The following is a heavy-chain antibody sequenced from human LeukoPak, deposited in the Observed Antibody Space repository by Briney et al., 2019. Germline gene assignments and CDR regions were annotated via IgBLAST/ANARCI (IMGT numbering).Heavy chain of an antibody. CDR3: ARTSYCSSTSCYEPNLDY. J-gene: IGHJ4*02. CDR1: GYTFTGYY. CDR2: INPNSGGT. Sequence: ASVTVSCKASGYTFTGYYMHWVRQAPGQGLEWMGWINPNSGGTNYAQKFQGRVTMTRDTSISTAYMELSRLRSDDTAVYYCARTSYCSSTSCYEPNLDYWGQGTLVTVSS. V-gene: IGHV1-2*02. D-gene: IGHD2-2*01.